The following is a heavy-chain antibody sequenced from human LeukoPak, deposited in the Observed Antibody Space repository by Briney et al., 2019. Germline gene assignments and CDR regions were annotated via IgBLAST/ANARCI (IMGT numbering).Heavy chain of an antibody. D-gene: IGHD6-13*01. CDR1: GFTLSSFA. V-gene: IGHV3-23*01. CDR2: LSSSGVRT. J-gene: IGHJ6*03. CDR3: AKNKGQLVPNYCMNV. Sequence: PGGSLRLSCTASGFTLSSFAMSWVRQAPGKGLELVSTLSSSGVRTYYADSAKGRFTISRDNSLNTVFLQMNSLRGEDTAIYYCAKNKGQLVPNYCMNVWGKGTTVTVSS.